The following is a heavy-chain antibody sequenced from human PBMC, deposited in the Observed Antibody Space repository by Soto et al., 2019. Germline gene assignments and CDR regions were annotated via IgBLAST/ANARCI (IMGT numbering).Heavy chain of an antibody. V-gene: IGHV3-23*01. CDR2: ISARGGSS. CDR3: AKGSIEYSASADN. J-gene: IGHJ4*02. D-gene: IGHD5-12*01. CDR1: GFSFSSYA. Sequence: DVQLLESGGGLVQPGGSLRLSCAASGFSFSSYAMVWVRQAPGKGLEWVAVISARGGSSYFADSVKGRFTLSRDNSKNVLSLEMNSLRAEDTAIYFCAKGSIEYSASADNWGQGTLVVVSS.